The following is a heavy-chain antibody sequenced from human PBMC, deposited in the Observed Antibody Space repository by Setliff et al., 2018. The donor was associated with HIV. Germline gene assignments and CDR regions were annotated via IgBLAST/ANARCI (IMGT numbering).Heavy chain of an antibody. CDR2: IYYTGTT. J-gene: IGHJ4*02. CDR3: ARLRVISSSQTFDH. D-gene: IGHD3-3*02. Sequence: SETLSLTCTVSGGSISSQYWSWIRQPQGKGLEWIGYIYYTGTTHYNPSLKSRVAMSVDTSKNQFSLDLTSVTPADTAVYYCARLRVISSSQTFDHWGQGMLVTSPQ. CDR1: GGSISSQY. V-gene: IGHV4-59*11.